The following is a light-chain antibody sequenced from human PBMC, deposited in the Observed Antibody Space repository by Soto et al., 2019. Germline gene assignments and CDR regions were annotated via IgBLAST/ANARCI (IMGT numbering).Light chain of an antibody. V-gene: IGLV2-14*01. Sequence: QSALTQPASVSGSPGRSITISCTGTSSDVGGYNYVSWYQQHPGKAPKLMIHEVSNRPSGISNRFSGSKSGNTASLTISGLRAEDEADYYCSSFASSTTLVFGTGTKLTVL. CDR1: SSDVGGYNY. CDR3: SSFASSTTLV. J-gene: IGLJ1*01. CDR2: EVS.